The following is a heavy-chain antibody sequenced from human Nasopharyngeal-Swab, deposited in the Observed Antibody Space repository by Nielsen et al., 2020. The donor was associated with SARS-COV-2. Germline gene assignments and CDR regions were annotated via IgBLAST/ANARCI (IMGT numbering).Heavy chain of an antibody. CDR2: IASPGAT. J-gene: IGHJ3*02. V-gene: IGHV3-13*01. D-gene: IGHD2-2*01. Sequence: GESLKISCAASGFTLRSYDVHWVRQTTGEGLEWVSVIASPGATSYLDSVKGRFTVSRDNVKNSVYLQINSLRAGDTAVYYCAREQLCIRGTRCLDAFDIWGQGTMVTVSS. CDR3: AREQLCIRGTRCLDAFDI. CDR1: GFTLRSYD.